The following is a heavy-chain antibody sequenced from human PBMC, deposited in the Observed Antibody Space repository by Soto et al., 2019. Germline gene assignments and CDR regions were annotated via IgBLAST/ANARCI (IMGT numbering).Heavy chain of an antibody. Sequence: GGSLRLSCAASGFSFSTCLMSWVRQAPGKGLEWVANIKQGGNEKFYVDSVKGRFTISRDNDKKSLYLQMDSLRVEDTAVYYCVGALTYEVPYYYYGMDVWGQGXTVTVSS. CDR3: VGALTYEVPYYYYGMDV. V-gene: IGHV3-7*01. CDR2: IKQGGNEK. J-gene: IGHJ6*02. CDR1: GFSFSTCL. D-gene: IGHD3-16*01.